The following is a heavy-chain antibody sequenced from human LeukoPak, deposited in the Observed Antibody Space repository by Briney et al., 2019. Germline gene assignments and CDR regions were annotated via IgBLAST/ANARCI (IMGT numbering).Heavy chain of an antibody. CDR3: TRDHITSWQIDF. CDR1: GFTFNNFA. CDR2: VRPGDGPT. V-gene: IGHV3-23*01. D-gene: IGHD2-2*01. Sequence: GGSLRLSCAASGFTFNNFAMSWVRQAPGKGLEWVSHVRPGDGPTTYAESVKGRFTISSDNSKNTVSLQMNSLRVEDTAVYYCTRDHITSWQIDFWGQGTMVTVSS. J-gene: IGHJ4*02.